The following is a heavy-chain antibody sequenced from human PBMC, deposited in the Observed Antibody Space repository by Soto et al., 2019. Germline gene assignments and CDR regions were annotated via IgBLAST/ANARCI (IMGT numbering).Heavy chain of an antibody. CDR2: INPNSGGT. D-gene: IGHD3-22*01. Sequence: GASVKVSCKASGYTFTGYYMHWVRQAPGQGLEWMGWINPNSGGTNYAQKFQGWVTMTRDTSISTAYMELSRLRSDDTAVYYCARSIYDSSGPSDYWGQGTLVTVSS. V-gene: IGHV1-2*04. CDR1: GYTFTGYY. J-gene: IGHJ4*02. CDR3: ARSIYDSSGPSDY.